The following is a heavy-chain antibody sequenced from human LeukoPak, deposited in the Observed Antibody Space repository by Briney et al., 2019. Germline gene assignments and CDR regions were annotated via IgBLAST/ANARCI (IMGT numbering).Heavy chain of an antibody. CDR3: ARVGDSPYYYMDV. D-gene: IGHD2-21*01. CDR1: GGTFSSYA. V-gene: IGHV1-69*05. Sequence: SVKVSCKASGGTFSSYAISWVRQAPGQGLEWMGGIIPIFGTANYAQKFQGRVTITTDESTSTAYTELSSLRSEDTAVYYCARVGDSPYYYMDVWGKGTTVTVSS. CDR2: IIPIFGTA. J-gene: IGHJ6*03.